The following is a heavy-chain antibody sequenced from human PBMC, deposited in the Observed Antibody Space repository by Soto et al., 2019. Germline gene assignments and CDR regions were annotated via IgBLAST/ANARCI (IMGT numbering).Heavy chain of an antibody. CDR2: IWYDGSNK. CDR1: GFIFSNYG. Sequence: GGSLRLSCAASGFIFSNYGIHWVRQAPGKGLEWVALIWYDGSNKYYADSVKGRFIVSRGNTNNTVYLQLNRLTADDTAMYYCASEGVVAGSQDFWGPGTLVTVSS. J-gene: IGHJ4*02. D-gene: IGHD6-19*01. CDR3: ASEGVVAGSQDF. V-gene: IGHV3-33*01.